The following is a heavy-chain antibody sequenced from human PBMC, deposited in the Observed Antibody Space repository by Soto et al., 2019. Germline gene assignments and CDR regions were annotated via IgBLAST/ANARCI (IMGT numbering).Heavy chain of an antibody. CDR1: GFTFSSYG. V-gene: IGHV3-30*18. J-gene: IGHJ6*02. Sequence: QVQLVESGGGVVQPGRSLRLSCAVSGFTFSSYGMHWVRQAPGKGLEWVAVISYDGSNKYYADSVKGRFTISRDNSKNTLYLQMIRLRAEDTAVYYCAKDQSYYGSVSKPRNNYYYFGMDVWGQGTTVTVSS. CDR3: AKDQSYYGSVSKPRNNYYYFGMDV. D-gene: IGHD3-10*01. CDR2: ISYDGSNK.